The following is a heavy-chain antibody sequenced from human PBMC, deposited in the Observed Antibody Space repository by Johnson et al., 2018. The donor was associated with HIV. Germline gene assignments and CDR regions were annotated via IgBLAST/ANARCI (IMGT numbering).Heavy chain of an antibody. CDR2: ISYDGSKK. J-gene: IGHJ3*02. V-gene: IGHV3-30*04. CDR1: GFTFSSYA. D-gene: IGHD1-1*01. Sequence: VQLVEFGGGLVKPGGSLRLSCAASGFTFSSYAMHWVRQAPGKGLEWVAVISYDGSKKYYADSLKGRFTISRDNSKNTLYLQMNSLRAEDTAVYYCAKDQSWIGTGHDTFDIWGQGTMVTVSS. CDR3: AKDQSWIGTGHDTFDI.